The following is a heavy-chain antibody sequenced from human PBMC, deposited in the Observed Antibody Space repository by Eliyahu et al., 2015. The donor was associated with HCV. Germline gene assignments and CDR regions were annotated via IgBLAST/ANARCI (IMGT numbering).Heavy chain of an antibody. D-gene: IGHD3-10*01. Sequence: WVAVIWYDGSNKYYADSVKGRFTISRDNSKNTLYLQMNSLRAEDTAVYYCARDDMVRGVGGAFDIWGQGTMVTVSS. J-gene: IGHJ3*02. V-gene: IGHV3-33*01. CDR3: ARDDMVRGVGGAFDI. CDR2: IWYDGSNK.